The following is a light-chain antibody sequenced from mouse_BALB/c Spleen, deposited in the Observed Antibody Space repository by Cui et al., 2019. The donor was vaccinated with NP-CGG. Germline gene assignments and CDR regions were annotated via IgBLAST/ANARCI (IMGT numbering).Light chain of an antibody. V-gene: IGLV1*01. J-gene: IGLJ1*01. Sequence: QAVVTHESALITSPGETVTLNCRSSTGAVTTSNYANWVQEKPDHLFTGLIGGTNNRAPGVPARFSGSLIGDKAALTITGAQTEDETIYFCALWYSNQWVFGGGTKLTVL. CDR1: TGAVTTSNY. CDR2: GTN. CDR3: ALWYSNQWV.